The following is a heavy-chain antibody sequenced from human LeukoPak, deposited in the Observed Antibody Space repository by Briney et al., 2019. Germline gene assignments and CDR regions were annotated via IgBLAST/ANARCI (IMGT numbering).Heavy chain of an antibody. Sequence: PGGSLRLSCAASGFTFSSYGMHWVRQAPGKGLAWVSYISSSGSTIYYADSVKGRFTISRDNAKNSLYLQMNSLRAEDTAVYYCARDGSERYYYDISGPKTDYCGQGTLVTVSS. CDR1: GFTFSSYG. D-gene: IGHD3-22*01. CDR2: ISSSGSTI. CDR3: ARDGSERYYYDISGPKTDY. J-gene: IGHJ4*02. V-gene: IGHV3-48*04.